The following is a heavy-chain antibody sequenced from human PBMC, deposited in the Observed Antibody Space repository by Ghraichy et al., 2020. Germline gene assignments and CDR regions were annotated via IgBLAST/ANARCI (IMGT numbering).Heavy chain of an antibody. CDR2: ISSSSSYI. Sequence: ESLNISCAASGFTFSSYSMNWVRQAPGKGLEWVSSISSSSSYIYYADSVKGRFTISRDNAKNSLYLQMNSLRAEDTAVYYCARGGWSLRGQVIWGQGTLVTVSS. CDR1: GFTFSSYS. J-gene: IGHJ4*02. V-gene: IGHV3-21*01. D-gene: IGHD6-19*01. CDR3: ARGGWSLRGQVI.